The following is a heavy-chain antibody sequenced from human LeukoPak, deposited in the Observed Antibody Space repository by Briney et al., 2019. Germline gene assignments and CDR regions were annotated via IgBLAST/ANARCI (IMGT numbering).Heavy chain of an antibody. J-gene: IGHJ4*02. D-gene: IGHD3-10*01. V-gene: IGHV5-51*01. CDR1: GYSFTAYW. CDR2: IYPGDSDT. CDR3: TIRQFYGSGSYSIY. Sequence: GESLRISCKGSGYSFTAYWIGWVRQMPGKGLEWMGVIYPGDSDTRYSPSFQGQVTISADKSINTAYLQWSSLKASDTAMYYCTIRQFYGSGSYSIYWGQGTLVTVSS.